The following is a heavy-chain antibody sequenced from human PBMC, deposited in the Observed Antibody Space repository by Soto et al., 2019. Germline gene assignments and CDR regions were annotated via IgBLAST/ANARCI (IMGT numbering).Heavy chain of an antibody. J-gene: IGHJ2*01. D-gene: IGHD3-16*02. V-gene: IGHV1-24*01. CDR1: GYTLTELS. CDR3: ATRDYVWGSYRYWYFDL. Sequence: QVQLVQSGAEVKKPGASVKVSCKVSGYTLTELSMHWVRQAPGKGLEWMGGFDPEDDETIYAQKFQGRVTMTDDTSTDTAYMELSSLRSEDTAVYYCATRDYVWGSYRYWYFDLWGRGTLVTVSS. CDR2: FDPEDDET.